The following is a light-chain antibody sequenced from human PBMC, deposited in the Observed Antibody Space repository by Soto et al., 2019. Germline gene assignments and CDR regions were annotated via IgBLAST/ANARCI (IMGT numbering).Light chain of an antibody. CDR1: QSVCSSY. CDR3: QQYGSSRT. V-gene: IGKV3-20*01. CDR2: GAS. J-gene: IGKJ1*01. Sequence: EIVLTQSPGTLSLSPGERATLSCRASQSVCSSYLAWYQQKPGQAPRHLIYGASSRATGIPDRFSGNGSGTDFTLTISRLEPEDFAVYYCQQYGSSRTFGQGTKVEIK.